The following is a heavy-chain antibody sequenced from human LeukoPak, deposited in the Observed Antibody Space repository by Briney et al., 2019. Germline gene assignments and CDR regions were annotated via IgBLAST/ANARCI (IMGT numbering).Heavy chain of an antibody. Sequence: GGSLRLSCAASGFTFSDYYMIWIRQAPGKGLEWLSYISSSGSTIYYADSVKGRFTISRDNAKNSLYLQMNSLRAEDTAVYYCARDDRRWRAYYFDYWGQGTLVTVSS. D-gene: IGHD4-23*01. V-gene: IGHV3-11*01. J-gene: IGHJ4*02. CDR2: ISSSGSTI. CDR3: ARDDRRWRAYYFDY. CDR1: GFTFSDYY.